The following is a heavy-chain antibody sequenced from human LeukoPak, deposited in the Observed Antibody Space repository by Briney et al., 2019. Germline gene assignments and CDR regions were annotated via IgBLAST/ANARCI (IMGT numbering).Heavy chain of an antibody. CDR1: GYTFSSYG. CDR3: ARHRSDYRYDAFDM. V-gene: IGHV1-18*01. D-gene: IGHD3-16*01. CDR2: ISDHTGIT. Sequence: ASVKVSCKASGYTFSSYGISWVRQAPGQGLEWMGWISDHTGITSYAQMVQGRVTMTTDTSTSTAYMELTSLRSDDTAVYYCARHRSDYRYDAFDMWGQGTMVIVSS. J-gene: IGHJ3*02.